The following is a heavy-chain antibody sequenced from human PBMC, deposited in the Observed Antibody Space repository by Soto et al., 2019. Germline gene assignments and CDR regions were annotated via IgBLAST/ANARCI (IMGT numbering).Heavy chain of an antibody. CDR2: IKSKTDGGTT. D-gene: IGHD3-9*01. V-gene: IGHV3-15*01. Sequence: EVQLLESGGGLVQPGGSLRLSCAASGFTFSSYAMSWVRQAPGKGLEWVGRIKSKTDGGTTDYAAPVKGRFTISRDDSKNTLYLQMNSLKTEDTAVYYCTTVETGYYSIGSYYYYGMDVWGQGTTVTVSS. CDR1: GFTFSSYA. CDR3: TTVETGYYSIGSYYYYGMDV. J-gene: IGHJ6*02.